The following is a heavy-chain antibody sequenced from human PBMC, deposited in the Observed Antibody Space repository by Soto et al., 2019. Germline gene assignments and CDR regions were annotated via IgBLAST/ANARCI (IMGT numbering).Heavy chain of an antibody. Sequence: GGSLRLSCAASGFTFDDYAMHWVRQAPGKGLEWVSGISWNSGSIGYADSVKGRFTISRDNAKNSLYLQMNSLRAEDTALYYCAKEIRPSPGIAAGFDYWGQGTLVTVSS. V-gene: IGHV3-9*01. D-gene: IGHD6-13*01. J-gene: IGHJ4*02. CDR1: GFTFDDYA. CDR3: AKEIRPSPGIAAGFDY. CDR2: ISWNSGSI.